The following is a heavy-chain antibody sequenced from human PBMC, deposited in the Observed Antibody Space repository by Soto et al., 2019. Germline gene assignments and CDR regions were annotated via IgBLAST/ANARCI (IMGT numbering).Heavy chain of an antibody. J-gene: IGHJ5*01. D-gene: IGHD3-22*01. CDR2: INHSGRV. CDR3: STRAYDTNGYYRFDP. V-gene: IGHV4-34*01. Sequence: PSEPLSLTCAVYGGSFSGHSWTWIRQSPGKGLEWIGDINHSGRVNYSPSLKSRVTISLDTSKNQFSLTLSAVTAADTAMYYCSTRAYDTNGYYRFDPWGQGTLVTDSS. CDR1: GGSFSGHS.